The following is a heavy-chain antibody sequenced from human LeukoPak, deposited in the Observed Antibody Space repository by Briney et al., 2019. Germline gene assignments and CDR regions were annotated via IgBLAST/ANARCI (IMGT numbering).Heavy chain of an antibody. D-gene: IGHD3-22*01. V-gene: IGHV1-18*01. CDR1: GYTFTSYG. CDR3: ARDLRRYYDSSGYSDY. J-gene: IGHJ4*02. Sequence: ASVKVSCRASGYTFTSYGISWVRQAPGQGLEWMGWISAYNGNTNYAQKLQGRVTMTTDTSTSTAYMELRSLRFDDTAVYYCARDLRRYYDSSGYSDYWGQGTLVTVSS. CDR2: ISAYNGNT.